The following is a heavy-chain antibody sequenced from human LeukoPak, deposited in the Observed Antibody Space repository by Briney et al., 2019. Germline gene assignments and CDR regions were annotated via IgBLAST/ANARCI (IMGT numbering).Heavy chain of an antibody. CDR3: ARQVRQQLVKFDY. J-gene: IGHJ4*02. Sequence: SETLSLTCTVSGGSISSSSYYWGWSRQPPGKGLEWIGSIYYSGSTYYNPSLKSRVTKSVDTSKNQFSLKLSSVTAADTAVYYCARQVRQQLVKFDYWGQGTLVTVSS. V-gene: IGHV4-39*01. CDR2: IYYSGST. D-gene: IGHD1-1*01. CDR1: GGSISSSSYY.